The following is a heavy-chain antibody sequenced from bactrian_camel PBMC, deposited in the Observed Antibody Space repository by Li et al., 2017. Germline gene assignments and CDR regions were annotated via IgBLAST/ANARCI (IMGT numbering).Heavy chain of an antibody. CDR1: GRSLRDYC. V-gene: IGHV3-3*01. D-gene: IGHD7*01. J-gene: IGHJ4*01. Sequence: VQLVESGGGSVQAGGSLRLACEAPGRSLRDYCMGWFRQSPGKGREGIASLDHDGTTNYAESVKGRFTISLDNAKNTLYLRMNSLKSEDTGMYYCAAAPSYGPSYDGNCWRAEYHVWGQGTQVTVS. CDR3: AAAPSYGPSYDGNCWRAEYHV. CDR2: LDHDGTT.